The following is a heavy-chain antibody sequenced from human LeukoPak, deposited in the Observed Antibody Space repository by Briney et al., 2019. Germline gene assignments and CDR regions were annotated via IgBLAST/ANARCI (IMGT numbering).Heavy chain of an antibody. D-gene: IGHD3-22*01. CDR3: ASQKRHYYGFDP. J-gene: IGHJ5*02. CDR1: GGSISSGDYY. V-gene: IGHV4-30-4*01. Sequence: PSQTLSLTCTVSGGSISSGDYYWSWIRQPPGKGLEWIGYIYYSGSTYYNPSLKSRVTISVDTSKNQFSLKLSSVTAADTAVYYCASQKRHYYGFDPWGQGTLVTVSS. CDR2: IYYSGST.